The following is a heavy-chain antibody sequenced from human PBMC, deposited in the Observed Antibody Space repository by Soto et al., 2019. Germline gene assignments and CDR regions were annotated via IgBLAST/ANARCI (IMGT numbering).Heavy chain of an antibody. V-gene: IGHV3-23*01. CDR2: ISGSGGST. J-gene: IGHJ6*02. CDR3: AKDTTILSGYYGMDV. CDR1: GFTFSSYA. D-gene: IGHD1-26*01. Sequence: GGSLRLSCAASGFTFSSYAMSWVRQAPGKGLEWVSAISGSGGSTYYADSVKGRFTISRDNSKNTLYLQMNSLRAEDTAVYYCAKDTTILSGYYGMDVWGQGTTVTLSS.